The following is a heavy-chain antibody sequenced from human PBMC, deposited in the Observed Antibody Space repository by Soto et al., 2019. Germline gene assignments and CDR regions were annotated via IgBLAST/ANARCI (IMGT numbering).Heavy chain of an antibody. CDR3: AKTYYDYVWGSYRPDAFDI. Sequence: SETLSLTCTVSGGSISSSSYYWGWIRQPPGKGLEWIGSIYYSGSTYYNPSLKSRVTISVDTSKSQFSLKLSSVTAADTAVYYCAKTYYDYVWGSYRPDAFDIWGQGTMVTVSS. CDR1: GGSISSSSYY. D-gene: IGHD3-16*02. CDR2: IYYSGST. V-gene: IGHV4-39*01. J-gene: IGHJ3*02.